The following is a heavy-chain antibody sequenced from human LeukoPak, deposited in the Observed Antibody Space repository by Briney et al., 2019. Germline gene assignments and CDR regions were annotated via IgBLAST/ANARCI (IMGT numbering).Heavy chain of an antibody. CDR2: INPSGGST. V-gene: IGHV1-46*01. CDR1: GYTFTSYY. D-gene: IGHD2-15*01. Sequence: ASVKVSCKASGYTFTSYYMHWVRQAPGQGLEWMGIINPSGGSTSYAQKFQGRVTMTRDTSTSTVCMELSSLRSEDTAVYYCARRGYCSGGSRYSGSRNNWFDPWGQGTLVTVSS. J-gene: IGHJ5*02. CDR3: ARRGYCSGGSRYSGSRNNWFDP.